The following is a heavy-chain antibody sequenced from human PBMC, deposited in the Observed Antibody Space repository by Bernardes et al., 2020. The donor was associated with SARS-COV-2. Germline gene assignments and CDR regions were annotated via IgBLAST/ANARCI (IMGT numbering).Heavy chain of an antibody. V-gene: IGHV4-59*08. Sequence: LHHASGVSGDSISSYYWSWSRQTPDKGLEWIANINDSGSSRYNPSLKSRAAISVDTSKNEFSLKVSSVTAADTAIYYCARHCGRPTCNDFDYWGQGTLGTVSS. J-gene: IGHJ4*02. CDR2: INDSGSS. CDR1: GDSISSYY. D-gene: IGHD2-21*01. CDR3: ARHCGRPTCNDFDY.